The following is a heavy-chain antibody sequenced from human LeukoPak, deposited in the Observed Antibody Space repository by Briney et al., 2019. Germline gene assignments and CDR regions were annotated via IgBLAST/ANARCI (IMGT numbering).Heavy chain of an antibody. J-gene: IGHJ4*02. CDR3: ALGPLYYDSSGYPAGGYYFDY. D-gene: IGHD3-22*01. Sequence: SVKVSCKASGGTFSSYAISWVRQAPGQGLEWMGGIIPIFGTANYAQKFQGRVTITADESTSTAYMELSSLRSEDTAVYYCALGPLYYDSSGYPAGGYYFDYWGQGTLVTVSS. V-gene: IGHV1-69*01. CDR1: GGTFSSYA. CDR2: IIPIFGTA.